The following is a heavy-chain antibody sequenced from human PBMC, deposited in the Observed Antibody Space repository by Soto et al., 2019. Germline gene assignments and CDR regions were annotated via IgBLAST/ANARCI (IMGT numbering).Heavy chain of an antibody. J-gene: IGHJ6*02. Sequence: EVQLLESGGGLVQPGGSLRLSCAASGFTFSNYAMSWVRQAPGKGLEWVSGISNIGGSAYYADSAKGRFTISRDNSKNTLYLQMSRLRAEDTAVYYCAKGIAVAVPYYYGMDVWGQGTTVTVSS. CDR1: GFTFSNYA. CDR3: AKGIAVAVPYYYGMDV. D-gene: IGHD6-19*01. V-gene: IGHV3-23*01. CDR2: ISNIGGSA.